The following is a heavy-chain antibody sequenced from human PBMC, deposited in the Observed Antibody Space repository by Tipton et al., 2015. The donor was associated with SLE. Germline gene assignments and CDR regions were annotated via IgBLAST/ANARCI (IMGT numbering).Heavy chain of an antibody. J-gene: IGHJ4*02. CDR3: ARGSVVADDF. Sequence: TLSLTCTVSGGSISGYYWSWIRQPAGKGLEWIGRIYSSGSTIYNPSLKSRVTISVDTSKNQLPLKLTSVTAADTAVYYCARGSVVADDFWGQGTLVTVSS. CDR2: IYSSGST. CDR1: GGSISGYY. V-gene: IGHV4-4*07. D-gene: IGHD2-15*01.